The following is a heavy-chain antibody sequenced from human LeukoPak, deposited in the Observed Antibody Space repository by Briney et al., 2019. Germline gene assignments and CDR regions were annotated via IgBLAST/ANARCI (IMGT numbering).Heavy chain of an antibody. CDR2: ISYDGSNK. D-gene: IGHD1-26*01. V-gene: IGHV3-30*18. CDR3: AKDHGWELDGSGEYYFYYCMDV. CDR1: GFTFSSYG. J-gene: IGHJ6*03. Sequence: GRSLRLSCAASGFTFSSYGMHWVRQAPGKGLEWVAVISYDGSNKYYADSVKGRFTISRDYSKNTLYLQMNTLRAEDTAVYYCAKDHGWELDGSGEYYFYYCMDVWGKGTTVTIPS.